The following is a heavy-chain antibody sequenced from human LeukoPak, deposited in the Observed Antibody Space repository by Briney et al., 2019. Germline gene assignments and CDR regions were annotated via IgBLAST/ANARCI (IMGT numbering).Heavy chain of an antibody. V-gene: IGHV3-7*03. J-gene: IGHJ4*02. CDR3: ARDNPPDY. CDR1: GFTFSSSW. CDR2: IKQDGSEK. Sequence: PGRSLRLSCVASGFTFSSSWMSWVRQAPGKGLEWVANIKQDGSEKSYVESVRGRFTISRDNAKNSLYLQLNSLRAEDTALYYCARDNPPDYWGQGTLVTVSS.